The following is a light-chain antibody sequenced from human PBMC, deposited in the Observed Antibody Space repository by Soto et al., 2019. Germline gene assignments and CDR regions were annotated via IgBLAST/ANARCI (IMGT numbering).Light chain of an antibody. CDR1: SSDVGAYIY. CDR2: EVT. V-gene: IGLV2-14*01. Sequence: LTQPASVSGSPGQSITISCTGTSSDVGAYIYVSWYQHHPGKAPKVMIYEVTNRPSGVSDRFSGSKSGNTASLTISGLQAEDEADYYCCSYTSSRTYVFGTGTKVTV. CDR3: CSYTSSRTYV. J-gene: IGLJ1*01.